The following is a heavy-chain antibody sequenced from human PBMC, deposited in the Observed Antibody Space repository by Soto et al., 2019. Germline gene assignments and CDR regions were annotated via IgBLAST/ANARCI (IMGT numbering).Heavy chain of an antibody. D-gene: IGHD3-3*01. Sequence: QVQLVQSGAEVKKPGSWVKFSCKASGGPSNRYLISWLRKPPGKGLDGMGGIIPIFGIGNDAQRFQGRVTITADESTGTAYMELSSLRSEDTGVYYCARSAITLFGVVSIPPHYYSEMDVWGQGTTVTVSS. CDR3: ARSAITLFGVVSIPPHYYSEMDV. V-gene: IGHV1-69*01. CDR1: GGPSNRYL. J-gene: IGHJ6*02. CDR2: IIPIFGIG.